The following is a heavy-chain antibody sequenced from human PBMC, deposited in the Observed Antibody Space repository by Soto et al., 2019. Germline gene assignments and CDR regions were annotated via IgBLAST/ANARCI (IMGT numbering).Heavy chain of an antibody. Sequence: QLVQSGAEVKKPGSSVKVSCKASSYTFISYGIGWVRQAPGQGLEWMGWITTHNDNTNYAQQFQGRVTFTTDTSTSTAYMELRDLTSDDTAVYYCARVYSSGWKGLGYWGQGTLVTVSS. CDR1: SYTFISYG. CDR2: ITTHNDNT. V-gene: IGHV1-18*01. D-gene: IGHD6-19*01. J-gene: IGHJ4*02. CDR3: ARVYSSGWKGLGY.